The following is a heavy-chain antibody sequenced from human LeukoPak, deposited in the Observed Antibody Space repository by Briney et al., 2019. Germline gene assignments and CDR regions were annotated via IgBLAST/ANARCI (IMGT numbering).Heavy chain of an antibody. CDR2: IWYDGSNK. Sequence: GGSLRLSCAASGFTFSNYDMHWVRQAPGKGLEGVAVIWYDGSNKYYADSVKGRFTISRDNSKNTLYLQMNSLRAEDTAVYYCARDDYGGKLDIWGQGTMVTVSS. V-gene: IGHV3-33*01. J-gene: IGHJ3*02. CDR1: GFTFSNYD. CDR3: ARDDYGGKLDI. D-gene: IGHD4-23*01.